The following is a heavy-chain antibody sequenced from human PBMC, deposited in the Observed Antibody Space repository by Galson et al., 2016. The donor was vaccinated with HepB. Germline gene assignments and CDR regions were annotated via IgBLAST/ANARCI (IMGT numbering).Heavy chain of an antibody. CDR2: ISNDGSNE. CDR3: AKDLLRSVATPSPGIDY. CDR1: GFTFSIYA. D-gene: IGHD4-17*01. V-gene: IGHV3-30*18. J-gene: IGHJ4*02. Sequence: SLRLSCAASGFTFSIYAMHWVRQAPGKGLEWVTIISNDGSNEHYADSVKGRFTVPRDNSKNTLFLQMNSLRPEDTAVYYCAKDLLRSVATPSPGIDYWGQGTPVTVSS.